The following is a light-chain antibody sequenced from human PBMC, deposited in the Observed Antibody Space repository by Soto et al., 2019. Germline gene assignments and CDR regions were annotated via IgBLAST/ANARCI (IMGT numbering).Light chain of an antibody. CDR2: KAS. CDR3: QQYDRSPVT. Sequence: DIQMTQSPSTLSASVGDRVTITCRASQSISSWLAWYQQKPGKAPKLLIYKASSLESGVPSRFSGSGSGTEFTHTISSLQPDDFATYYCQQYDRSPVTFGGGTKVEIK. V-gene: IGKV1-5*03. CDR1: QSISSW. J-gene: IGKJ4*01.